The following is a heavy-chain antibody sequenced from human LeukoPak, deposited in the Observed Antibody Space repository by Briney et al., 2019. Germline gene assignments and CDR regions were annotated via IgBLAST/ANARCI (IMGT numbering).Heavy chain of an antibody. D-gene: IGHD3-9*01. V-gene: IGHV3-30*03. J-gene: IGHJ6*02. CDR3: TRDLMDYDVSTGLHHYYMDV. Sequence: PGGSLRLSCAASGFTFSSYGMHWVRQAPGKGLEWVAVISAGGITPYYSDSVKGRFTISRDNSRNTLYLQMNTLRVEDTAVYYCTRDLMDYDVSTGLHHYYMDVWGQGTTVTVSS. CDR1: GFTFSSYG. CDR2: ISAGGITP.